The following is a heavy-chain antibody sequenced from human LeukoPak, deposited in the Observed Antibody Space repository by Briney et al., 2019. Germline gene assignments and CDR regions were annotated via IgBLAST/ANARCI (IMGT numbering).Heavy chain of an antibody. J-gene: IGHJ4*02. V-gene: IGHV3-48*02. D-gene: IGHD3-22*01. CDR3: ARGYYSLGYFDY. CDR1: GFIFSSYS. CDR2: ISSSNNAI. Sequence: GGPLRLSCAASGFIFSSYSMSWVRQAPGKGLEWLSYISSSNNAIYYADSVKGRFTISRDNAKNSLFLQMNSLRDEDTAVYYCARGYYSLGYFDYWGQGALVTVSS.